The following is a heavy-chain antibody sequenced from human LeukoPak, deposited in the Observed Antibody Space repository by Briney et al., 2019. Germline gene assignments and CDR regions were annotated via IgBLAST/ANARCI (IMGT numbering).Heavy chain of an antibody. Sequence: PGGSLRLSCAASRFTFSSYAMSWVRQAPGKGLEWVSAISGSGGSTYYADSVKGRFTISRDNSKNTLYLQMNSLRAEDTAVYYCAKDAEYYDSSGYWGLNYFDYWGQGTLVTVSS. CDR3: AKDAEYYDSSGYWGLNYFDY. V-gene: IGHV3-23*01. D-gene: IGHD3-22*01. CDR2: ISGSGGST. J-gene: IGHJ4*02. CDR1: RFTFSSYA.